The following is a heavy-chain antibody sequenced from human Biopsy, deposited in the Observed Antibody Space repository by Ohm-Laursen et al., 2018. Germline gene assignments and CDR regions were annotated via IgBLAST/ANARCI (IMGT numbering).Heavy chain of an antibody. D-gene: IGHD2-21*02. V-gene: IGHV4-59*01. J-gene: IGHJ4*02. CDR2: IYYNGST. CDR1: GGSISSDY. Sequence: TLSLTCTVSGGSISSDYWSWIRQTPGKGLEWIGYIYYNGSTNYNPSLKSRVTISVDTSKNQFSLRLSSVTAEDTAVYYCARDDAVTVIRGLYYWGQGALVTVSS. CDR3: ARDDAVTVIRGLYY.